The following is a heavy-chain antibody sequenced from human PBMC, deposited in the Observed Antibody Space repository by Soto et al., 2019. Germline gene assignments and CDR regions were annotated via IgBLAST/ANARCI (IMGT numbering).Heavy chain of an antibody. D-gene: IGHD4-17*01. J-gene: IGHJ6*03. V-gene: IGHV3-21*06. CDR1: GFTFSSYN. CDR2: LSSSTTYI. CDR3: AGGGMNYGDYRSMDV. Sequence: EVQLVESGGGLVKPGGSLRLSCAASGFTFSSYNMNWVRQAPGKGLEWVSYLSSSTTYIYYADSVKGRFTISRDNDKNPLSLQTNSLGAEATAVYYCAGGGMNYGDYRSMDVWGKGTTVTVSS.